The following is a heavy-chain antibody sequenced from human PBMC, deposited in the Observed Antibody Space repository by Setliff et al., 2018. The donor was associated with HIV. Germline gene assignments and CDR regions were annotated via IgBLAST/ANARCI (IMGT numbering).Heavy chain of an antibody. V-gene: IGHV1-69*06. CDR3: VNDKITGTTYYDY. D-gene: IGHD1-7*01. CDR1: GGSFKSYA. J-gene: IGHJ4*02. Sequence: SVKVSCKASGGSFKSYAISWVRQVSGQGFEWMGRIIPSFGATNYAQKFQGRITITADKSTGTAYMELSSLTSEDTAMYYCVNDKITGTTYYDYWGRGTLVTVSS. CDR2: IIPSFGAT.